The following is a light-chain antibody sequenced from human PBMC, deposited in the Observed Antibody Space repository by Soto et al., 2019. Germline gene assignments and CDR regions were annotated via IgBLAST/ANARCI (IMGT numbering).Light chain of an antibody. Sequence: QSALTQPPSASGSPGQSVTISCTGTSSDVGGYNYVSWYQQHPGKVPKLIIYEVSKRPSGVPDRFSGSKSGNTASLTVSGLQAEDEADYYCSSYAGNLVVFGGGTKLTVL. CDR3: SSYAGNLVV. CDR2: EVS. CDR1: SSDVGGYNY. V-gene: IGLV2-8*01. J-gene: IGLJ2*01.